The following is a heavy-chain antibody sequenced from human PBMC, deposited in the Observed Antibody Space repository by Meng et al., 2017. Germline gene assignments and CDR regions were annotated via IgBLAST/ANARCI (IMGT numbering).Heavy chain of an antibody. J-gene: IGHJ5*02. CDR2: IIPIFGTA. D-gene: IGHD2-21*02. V-gene: IGHV1-69*01. CDR1: GGTFSSYA. Sequence: QRPLVRVGAGGKNPGSSVKGSCKAAGGTFSSYAISWVRQAPGQGLEWMGGIIPIFGTANYAQKFQGRVTITADESTSTAYMELSSLRSEDTAVYYCAREIAAAYCGGDCYLWGQGTLVTVSS. CDR3: AREIAAAYCGGDCYL.